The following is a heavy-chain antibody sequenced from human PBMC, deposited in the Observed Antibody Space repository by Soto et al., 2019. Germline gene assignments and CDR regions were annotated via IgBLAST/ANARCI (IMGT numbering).Heavy chain of an antibody. CDR1: GFTFSSYA. J-gene: IGHJ4*02. Sequence: GSLRLSCAASGFTFSSYAMSWVRQAPGKGLEWVSAISGSGGSTYHADSVKGRFTISRDNSKNTLYLQMNSLRAEDTAVYYCAKRNYYDICGTYGEDYFDYWGQGTLVTVSS. CDR3: AKRNYYDICGTYGEDYFDY. D-gene: IGHD3-22*01. V-gene: IGHV3-23*01. CDR2: ISGSGGST.